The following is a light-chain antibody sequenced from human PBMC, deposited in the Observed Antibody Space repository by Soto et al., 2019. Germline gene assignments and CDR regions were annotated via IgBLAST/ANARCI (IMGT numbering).Light chain of an antibody. Sequence: DLRITEYPCSWSAYVVNTVSINCRASQSISSYLNWYQQKPGKAPKLLIYDASKLETGVPSRFSGSGSGTDFTFTISSLQPEDFATYHCQQDDHLPIRFGQGTRLEIK. CDR2: DAS. V-gene: IGKV1-33*01. CDR3: QQDDHLPIR. J-gene: IGKJ5*01. CDR1: QSISSY.